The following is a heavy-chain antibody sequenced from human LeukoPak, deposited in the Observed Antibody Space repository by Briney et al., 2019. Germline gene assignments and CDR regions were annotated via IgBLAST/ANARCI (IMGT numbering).Heavy chain of an antibody. CDR2: IYYSGST. Sequence: PETLSLTCTVSGGSISSYYWSWIRQPPGKGLEWIGYIYYSGSTNYNPSLKSRVTISVDTSKNQFSLKLSSVTAADTAVYYCARCHYFGSGAYDYWGQGTLVTVSS. V-gene: IGHV4-59*08. CDR1: GGSISSYY. D-gene: IGHD3-10*01. CDR3: ARCHYFGSGAYDY. J-gene: IGHJ4*02.